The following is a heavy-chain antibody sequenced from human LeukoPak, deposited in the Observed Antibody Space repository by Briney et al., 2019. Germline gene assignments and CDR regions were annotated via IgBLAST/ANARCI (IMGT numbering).Heavy chain of an antibody. V-gene: IGHV4-4*07. CDR2: IYTSGST. CDR1: GGSISSYY. J-gene: IGHJ5*02. Sequence: NASETLCLTCTVSGGSISSYYWSWIRQPAGKGLEGIGRIYTSGSTNYNPSLKSRVTMSVDTSKNQFSLKLSSVTAADTAVYYCARAGSIWSGYYRFDPWGQGTLVTVSS. D-gene: IGHD3-3*01. CDR3: ARAGSIWSGYYRFDP.